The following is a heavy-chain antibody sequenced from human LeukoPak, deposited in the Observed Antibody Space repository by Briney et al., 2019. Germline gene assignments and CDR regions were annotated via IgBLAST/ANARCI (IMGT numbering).Heavy chain of an antibody. D-gene: IGHD3-3*01. V-gene: IGHV3-23*01. CDR3: AKNLYDFWSGYYWGIDY. CDR2: ISGSDTST. J-gene: IGHJ4*02. CDR1: GLTFSSSA. Sequence: HPGGSLRLPCAASGLTFSSSAMSWVRQAPGKGLEWVSAISGSDTSTYYADSVKGRFTISRDNSKNTLYLQMNSLRAEDTAVYYCAKNLYDFWSGYYWGIDYWGQGTLVTVSS.